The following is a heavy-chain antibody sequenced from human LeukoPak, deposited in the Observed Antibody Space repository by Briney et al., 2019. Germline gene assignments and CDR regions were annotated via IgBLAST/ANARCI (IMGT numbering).Heavy chain of an antibody. D-gene: IGHD3-22*01. Sequence: GESLKISCKGSGYSFTSYWIGWVRQMPGKGLEWMGIIYPGDSDTRYSPSFQGRVTISADKSISTAYLQWSSLKASDTAMYYCARLAYYDSSGYYYAWFDPWGQGTLVTVSS. CDR2: IYPGDSDT. CDR1: GYSFTSYW. J-gene: IGHJ5*02. CDR3: ARLAYYDSSGYYYAWFDP. V-gene: IGHV5-51*01.